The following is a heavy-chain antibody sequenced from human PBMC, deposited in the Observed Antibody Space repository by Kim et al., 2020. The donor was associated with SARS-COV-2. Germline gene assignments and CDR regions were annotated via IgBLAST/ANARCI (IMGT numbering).Heavy chain of an antibody. CDR3: ARVTVVTSAYLYYFDN. D-gene: IGHD4-4*01. Sequence: ASVKVSCKTSGYTFTNYTMHWVRQAPGQRPEWMGWINIGSGKTQYLQKLQGRVAFTRDTSASTAYMELSSLTNEDSAFYFFARVTVVTSAYLYYFDNWGQ. J-gene: IGHJ4*01. CDR1: GYTFTNYT. V-gene: IGHV1-3*04. CDR2: INIGSGKT.